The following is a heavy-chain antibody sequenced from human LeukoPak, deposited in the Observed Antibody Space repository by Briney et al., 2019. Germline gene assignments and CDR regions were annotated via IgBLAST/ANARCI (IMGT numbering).Heavy chain of an antibody. D-gene: IGHD5-12*01. V-gene: IGHV3-9*01. CDR3: AKCVATIEYYFDY. Sequence: PGGSLRLSCAASGLTFDDYAIHWVRQAPGKGLEWDSGIRWSSGRIGYADSVKGRFTISRDNAENSLYLQMNSLRAEDTALYYCAKCVATIEYYFDYWGQGTLVTVSS. CDR2: IRWSSGRI. J-gene: IGHJ4*02. CDR1: GLTFDDYA.